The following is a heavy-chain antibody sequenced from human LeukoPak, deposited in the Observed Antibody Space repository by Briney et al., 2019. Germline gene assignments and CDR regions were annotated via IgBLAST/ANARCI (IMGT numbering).Heavy chain of an antibody. V-gene: IGHV6-1*01. CDR3: ARGRPSYYGMDV. CDR2: TYYRSKWYN. CDR1: GDSVSSNNAA. Sequence: SPTLSLTFAISGDSVSSNNAAWNWVRQSPSRGLEWLGRTYYRSKWYNDYAVSLKSRITIDPDTSKNQFSLQLNSVTPEDTAVYYCARGRPSYYGMDVWGQGTTVTVSS. J-gene: IGHJ6*02.